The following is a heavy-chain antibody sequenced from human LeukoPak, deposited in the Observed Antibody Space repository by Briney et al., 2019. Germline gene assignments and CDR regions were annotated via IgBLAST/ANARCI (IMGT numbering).Heavy chain of an antibody. CDR3: ARRACNGDSCLDY. V-gene: IGHV5-51*01. CDR2: IYLGDSDT. D-gene: IGHD2-8*01. CDR1: GYSFTSYW. J-gene: IGHJ4*02. Sequence: GESLKISCKGSGYSFTSYWIGWVRQMPGKGLEWMGIIYLGDSDTRYSPSIQGQVTISGDKSINTAYVHWSNLKASDTAMYYCARRACNGDSCLDYWGQGTLVTVSS.